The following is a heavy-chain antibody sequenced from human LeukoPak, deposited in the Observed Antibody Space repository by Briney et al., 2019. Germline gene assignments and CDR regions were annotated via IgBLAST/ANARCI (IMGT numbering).Heavy chain of an antibody. Sequence: SVKVSCKASGGTFSSYAISWVRQAPGQGLEWMGRIIPILGIANYAQKFQGRVTITADKSTSTAYMELSSLRSEDMAVYYCASGTMMAAAAAEDWGQGTLVTVSS. V-gene: IGHV1-69*04. CDR2: IIPILGIA. CDR1: GGTFSSYA. D-gene: IGHD6-13*01. CDR3: ASGTMMAAAAAED. J-gene: IGHJ4*02.